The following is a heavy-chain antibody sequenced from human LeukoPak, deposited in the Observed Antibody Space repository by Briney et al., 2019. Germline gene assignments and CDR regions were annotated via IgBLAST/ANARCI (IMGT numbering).Heavy chain of an antibody. J-gene: IGHJ4*02. CDR2: INHSGST. D-gene: IGHD6-6*01. Sequence: SETLSLTCTVFGGSISSSSYYWGWIRQPPGKGLEWIGEINHSGSTNYNPSLKSRVTISVDTSKSQFSLKLSSVTAADTAVYYCARLVAARHFDYWGQGTLVTVSS. CDR1: GGSISSSSYY. CDR3: ARLVAARHFDY. V-gene: IGHV4-39*07.